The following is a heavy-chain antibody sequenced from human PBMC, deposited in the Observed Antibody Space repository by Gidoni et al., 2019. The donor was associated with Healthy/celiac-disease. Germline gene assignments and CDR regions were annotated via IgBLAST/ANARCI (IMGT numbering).Heavy chain of an antibody. CDR1: GGSFSGYY. Sequence: QAQLQQWGAGLLKPSETLSLTCAVYGGSFSGYYWSWIRQPPGKGLEWIGEINHSGSTNYNPSLKSRVTISVDTSKNQFSLKLSSVTAADTAVYYCARAVPARIPGYSSGWYHYWGQGTLVTVSS. V-gene: IGHV4-34*01. CDR3: ARAVPARIPGYSSGWYHY. CDR2: INHSGST. D-gene: IGHD6-19*01. J-gene: IGHJ4*02.